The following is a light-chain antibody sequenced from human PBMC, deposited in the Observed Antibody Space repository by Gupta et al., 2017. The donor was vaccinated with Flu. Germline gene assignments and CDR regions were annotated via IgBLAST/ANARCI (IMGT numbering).Light chain of an antibody. CDR3: QQSYSTPRT. J-gene: IGKJ2*01. V-gene: IGKV1-39*01. Sequence: GDTVTITCRASQSISDYLNWYQQKPGKAPKLLIYAASRLPSGVPARFSGSGSGTDSILTISSLQPEDFATYYCQQSYSTPRTFGQGTKLEI. CDR2: AAS. CDR1: QSISDY.